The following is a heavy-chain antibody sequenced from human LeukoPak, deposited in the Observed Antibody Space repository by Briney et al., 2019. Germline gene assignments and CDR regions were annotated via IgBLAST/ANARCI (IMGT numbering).Heavy chain of an antibody. CDR3: TRQVRIQLPTWYFDY. J-gene: IGHJ4*02. Sequence: SETLSLTCTLSGGSISSTSFYWGWIRQPPGKGLEWIGSIFYSGSTYYNPSLKSRVTISVDTSKNQLSLKLTSVTAADTAVYYCTRQVRIQLPTWYFDYWGQGTLVTVSS. V-gene: IGHV4-39*01. CDR1: GGSISSTSFY. CDR2: IFYSGST. D-gene: IGHD5-18*01.